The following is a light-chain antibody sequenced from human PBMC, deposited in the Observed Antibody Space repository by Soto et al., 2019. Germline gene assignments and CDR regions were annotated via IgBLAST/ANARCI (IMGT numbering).Light chain of an antibody. CDR2: DVN. V-gene: IGLV2-14*03. CDR1: SIDVGAYDY. CDR3: SSYTSSGSVI. J-gene: IGLJ2*01. Sequence: QSVLTQPASVSGSPGQSIAISCTGTSIDVGAYDYVSWYQQHPGKAPKLMINDVNHRPSGVSNRFSGSKSGNTASLTISGLQAEDEADYYCSSYTSSGSVIFGGGTKVTVL.